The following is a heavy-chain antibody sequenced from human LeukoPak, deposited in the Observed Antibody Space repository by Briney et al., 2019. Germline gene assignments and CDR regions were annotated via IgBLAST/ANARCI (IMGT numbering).Heavy chain of an antibody. Sequence: GGSLRLSCAASGFTFSSYSMNWVRQAPGKGLEWVSSISSSGTYVYYADSVKGRFTISRDNAKNSLSLQMNSLRADDAAVYYCAKDGRVAAAAYYFDYWGQGTLATVSS. D-gene: IGHD6-13*01. CDR3: AKDGRVAAAAYYFDY. V-gene: IGHV3-21*01. CDR1: GFTFSSYS. CDR2: ISSSGTYV. J-gene: IGHJ4*02.